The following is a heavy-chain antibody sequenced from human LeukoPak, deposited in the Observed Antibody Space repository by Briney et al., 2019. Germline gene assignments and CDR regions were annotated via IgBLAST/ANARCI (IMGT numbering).Heavy chain of an antibody. V-gene: IGHV3-48*03. CDR2: ISSSGSTI. CDR3: AELGITMTGGV. Sequence: PGGSLRLSCAASGFTFSSYEMNWVRQAPGKGLEWVSYISSSGSTIYYADSVKGRFTISRDNAKNSLYLQMNSLRAEDTAVYCCAELGITMTGGVWGKGTTVTISS. D-gene: IGHD3-10*02. J-gene: IGHJ6*04. CDR1: GFTFSSYE.